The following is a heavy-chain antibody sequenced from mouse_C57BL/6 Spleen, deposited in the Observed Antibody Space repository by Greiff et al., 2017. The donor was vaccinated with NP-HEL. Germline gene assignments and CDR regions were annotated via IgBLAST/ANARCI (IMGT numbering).Heavy chain of an antibody. CDR2: IHPNSGST. Sequence: VQLQQPGAELVKPGASVKLSCKASGYTFTSYWMHWVKQRPGQGLEWIGMIHPNSGSTNYNEKFKSKATLTVDKSSSTAYMQLSSLTSEDSAVYYCARGTAQATFFAYWGQGTLVTVSA. V-gene: IGHV1-64*01. J-gene: IGHJ3*01. CDR1: GYTFTSYW. CDR3: ARGTAQATFFAY. D-gene: IGHD3-2*02.